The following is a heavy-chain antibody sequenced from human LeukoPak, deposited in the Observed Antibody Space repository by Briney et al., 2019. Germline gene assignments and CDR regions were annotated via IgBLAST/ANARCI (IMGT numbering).Heavy chain of an antibody. V-gene: IGHV3-23*01. CDR3: AKDLGYSYGSAGDY. D-gene: IGHD5-18*01. J-gene: IGHJ4*02. CDR2: ISGSGGST. CDR1: GFTFSSYS. Sequence: GGSLRLSCAASGFTFSSYSMNWVRQAPGKGLEWVSAISGSGGSTYYADSVKGRFTISRDNSKNTLYLQMNSLRAEDTAVYYCAKDLGYSYGSAGDYWGQGTLVTVSS.